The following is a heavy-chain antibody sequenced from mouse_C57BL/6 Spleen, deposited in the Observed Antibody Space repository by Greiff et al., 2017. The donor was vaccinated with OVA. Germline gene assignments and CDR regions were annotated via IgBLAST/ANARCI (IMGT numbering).Heavy chain of an antibody. D-gene: IGHD1-1*01. J-gene: IGHJ2*01. CDR3: ARGSYEKFDY. V-gene: IGHV1-64*01. CDR1: GYTFTSYW. CDR2: IHPNSGST. Sequence: QVQLQQPGAELVKPGASVKLSCKASGYTFTSYWMPWVKQRPGQGLEWIGVIHPNSGSTNYNEKFKSKATLTVDKSSSTAYMHLSSLTSEEAAVYYCARGSYEKFDYWGQGTTLTVSA.